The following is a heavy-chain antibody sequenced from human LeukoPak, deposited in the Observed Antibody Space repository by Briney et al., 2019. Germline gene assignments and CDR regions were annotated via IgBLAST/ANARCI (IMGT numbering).Heavy chain of an antibody. CDR2: ISAYNGNT. V-gene: IGHV1-18*01. CDR3: ARLVYYGSGSYPGY. Sequence: ASVKVSCKASGYTFTIYGISWVRQAPGQGREWMGWISAYNGNTNYAQKLQGRVTMTTDTSTSTAYMELRSLRSDDTAVDYCARLVYYGSGSYPGYWGQGTLVTVSS. CDR1: GYTFTIYG. J-gene: IGHJ4*02. D-gene: IGHD3-10*01.